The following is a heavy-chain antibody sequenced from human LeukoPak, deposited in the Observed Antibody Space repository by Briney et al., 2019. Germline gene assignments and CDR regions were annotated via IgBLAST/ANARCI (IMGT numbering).Heavy chain of an antibody. V-gene: IGHV3-48*03. D-gene: IGHD3-10*01. J-gene: IGHJ4*02. CDR3: ATTYAGSGSYSFDY. Sequence: PGGSLRLSCAASGFPFSSHEMNWVRQAPGKGLEWVSYISRSGSSIYYADSVKGRFTISRDSAKNSLYLQMNSLRAEDTAVYYCATTYAGSGSYSFDYWGQGTLVTVSS. CDR1: GFPFSSHE. CDR2: ISRSGSSI.